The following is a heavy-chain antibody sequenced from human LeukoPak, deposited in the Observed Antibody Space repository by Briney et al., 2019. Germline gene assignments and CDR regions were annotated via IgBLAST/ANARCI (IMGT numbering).Heavy chain of an antibody. V-gene: IGHV5-51*01. J-gene: IGHJ5*02. CDR3: ARQEYCSGGSCYTWFDP. CDR1: GYSFTTYW. Sequence: GESLKISCKGSGYSFTTYWIGWVRQMPGKGLEWMGMIYPGDSDIRYSPSFQGQVTISADKSISTAYLQWSSLKASDTAMYYCARQEYCSGGSCYTWFDPWGQGTLVTVSS. CDR2: IYPGDSDI. D-gene: IGHD2-15*01.